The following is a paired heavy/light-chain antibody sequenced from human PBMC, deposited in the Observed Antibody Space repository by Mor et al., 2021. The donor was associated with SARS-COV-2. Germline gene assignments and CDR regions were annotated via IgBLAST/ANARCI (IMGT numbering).Heavy chain of an antibody. CDR3: AGGLEWLLGDYHYGMDV. Sequence: EVQLVESGGGLVQPGGSLRLSCAASGFTFSSYWMHWVRQAPGKGLVWVSRIKTDGRTTNYADSVKGRFTISRDNAKNTLYLQMYSLRAEDTAVYYCAGGLEWLLGDYHYGMDVWGQGTTVTVSS. V-gene: IGHV3-74*01. D-gene: IGHD3-3*01. CDR2: IKTDGRTT. J-gene: IGHJ6*02. CDR1: GFTFSSYW.
Light chain of an antibody. V-gene: IGLV3-1*01. J-gene: IGLJ2*01. CDR1: KLGDKY. CDR2: QDV. CDR3: QAWDSTSVV. Sequence: YELTQSPSVSVSPGQTATITCSGDKLGDKYASWYQQKPGQSPVLLIYQDVKRPSGIPERFSGANSGNTATLTISGTQPMDEADYYCQAWDSTSVVFGGGTSLTVL.